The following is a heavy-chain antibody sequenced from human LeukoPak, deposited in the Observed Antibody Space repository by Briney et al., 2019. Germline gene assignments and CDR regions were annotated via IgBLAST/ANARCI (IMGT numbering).Heavy chain of an antibody. D-gene: IGHD1-26*01. CDR1: GGTFTNYA. J-gene: IGHJ6*03. Sequence: SVKVSCKASGGTFTNYAISWVRQAPGQGLEWMGGILPIFGTATYAQKFQGRLTITADESTSTAYMELSSLRSEDTAVYYCARDLVGADWYYYYMDVWGKGTTVTISS. CDR2: ILPIFGTA. CDR3: ARDLVGADWYYYYMDV. V-gene: IGHV1-69*13.